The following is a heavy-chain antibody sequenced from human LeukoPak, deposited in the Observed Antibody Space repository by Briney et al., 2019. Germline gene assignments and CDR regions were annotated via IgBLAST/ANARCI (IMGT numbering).Heavy chain of an antibody. CDR2: INPLGGST. Sequence: ASVKVSCKASGYTLTSYYMHWVRQAPGQGLEWMGIINPLGGSTTYAHKFQDRVTMTRDTPTSTVYMELSSLRSEDTAVYYCARVHDFWSGFFDYWGQGTLVTVSS. CDR1: GYTLTSYY. J-gene: IGHJ4*02. V-gene: IGHV1-46*01. CDR3: ARVHDFWSGFFDY. D-gene: IGHD3-3*01.